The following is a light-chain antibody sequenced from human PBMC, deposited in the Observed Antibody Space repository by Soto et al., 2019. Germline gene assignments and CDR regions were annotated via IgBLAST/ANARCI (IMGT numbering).Light chain of an antibody. V-gene: IGKV3-20*01. CDR3: QQYGNSLT. Sequence: EIVLTQSPGTLSLSPGERATLSCRASQSVAGTYLAWYQQKPGQAPRLLIYGASTRATGIPDRFSGSGSGTGFTLSISRLEPEDSAVYYCQQYGNSLTFGGGTKVDI. CDR1: QSVAGTY. CDR2: GAS. J-gene: IGKJ4*01.